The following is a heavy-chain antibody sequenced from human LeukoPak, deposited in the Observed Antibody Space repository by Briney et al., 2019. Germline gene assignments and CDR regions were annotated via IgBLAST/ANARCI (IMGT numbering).Heavy chain of an antibody. CDR2: ISSSSSYI. D-gene: IGHD6-19*01. CDR3: ARREYSSGWEDYYYYGMDV. J-gene: IGHJ6*02. CDR1: GFTFTSYG. Sequence: PGGSLRPPCAASGFTFTSYGINWVRQAPGKGLEWVSSISSSSSYIYYADSVEGRFTISRDNAKNSLYLQMNSLRAEDTAVYYCARREYSSGWEDYYYYGMDVWGQGTTVTVSS. V-gene: IGHV3-21*01.